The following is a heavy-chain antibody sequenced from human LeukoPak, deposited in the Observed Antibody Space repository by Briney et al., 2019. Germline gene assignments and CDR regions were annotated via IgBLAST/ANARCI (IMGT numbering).Heavy chain of an antibody. D-gene: IGHD3-10*01. V-gene: IGHV3-48*03. CDR3: ARDQYGSGDGYYMDV. Sequence: GGSLRLSCAASGFTFSTCDVNWVRQAPGKGLEWVSYISSSGSTIFYADSVKGRFTISRDNAKNSLYLQMNSLRAEDTAVYYCARDQYGSGDGYYMDVWGKGTTVTMSS. J-gene: IGHJ6*03. CDR1: GFTFSTCD. CDR2: ISSSGSTI.